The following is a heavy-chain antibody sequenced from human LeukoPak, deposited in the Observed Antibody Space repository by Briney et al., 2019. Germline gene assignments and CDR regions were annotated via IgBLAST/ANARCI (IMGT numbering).Heavy chain of an antibody. CDR3: ARFCTRTAKGFLEWLYSYAFDI. Sequence: PSETLSLTCTVSGGSISSGSYYWSWIRQPAGKGLEWIGRIYTSGSTNYNPSLKSRVNISVDTSKNQFSLKLSSVTAADTAVYYCARFCTRTAKGFLEWLYSYAFDIWGQGTMVTVSS. D-gene: IGHD3-3*01. V-gene: IGHV4-61*02. J-gene: IGHJ3*02. CDR2: IYTSGST. CDR1: GGSISSGSYY.